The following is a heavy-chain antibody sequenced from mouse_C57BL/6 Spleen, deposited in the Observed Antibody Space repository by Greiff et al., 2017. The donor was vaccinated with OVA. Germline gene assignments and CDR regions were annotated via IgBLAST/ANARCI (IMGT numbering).Heavy chain of an antibody. CDR3: ASANFYFDD. D-gene: IGHD4-1*01. J-gene: IGHJ2*01. V-gene: IGHV3-6*01. CDR2: ISYDGST. CDR1: GYSITSGYY. Sequence: ESGPGLVKPSQSLSLTCSVTGYSITSGYYWNWIRQFPGNQLVWMGYISYDGSTHYNPSLKNRSSITRDTSKNQFFLKLNSVTTEDTATYYCASANFYFDDWGQGTTLTVSS.